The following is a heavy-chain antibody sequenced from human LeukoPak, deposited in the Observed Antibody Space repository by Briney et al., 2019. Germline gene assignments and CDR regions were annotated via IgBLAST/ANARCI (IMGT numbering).Heavy chain of an antibody. CDR2: ISSSSSYI. V-gene: IGHV3-21*01. CDR3: ARVAGGDSDY. CDR1: GFTFSSFS. J-gene: IGHJ4*02. Sequence: GGSLRLSCAGYGFTFSSFSMNWLRQAPGKGLEWVSSISSSSSYIHYADSVKGRSPISRDNAKNSLYLQMNSLRAEDTAVYYCARVAGGDSDYWGQGTLVTVSS. D-gene: IGHD2-21*01.